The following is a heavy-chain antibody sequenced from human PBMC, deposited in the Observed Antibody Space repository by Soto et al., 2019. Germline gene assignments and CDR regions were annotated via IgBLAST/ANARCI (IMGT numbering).Heavy chain of an antibody. CDR2: ISGSGGST. D-gene: IGHD3-16*02. V-gene: IGHV3-23*01. Sequence: EVQLLESGGGLVQPGGSLRLSCAASGFTFSSYAMSWVRQAPGKGLEWVSAISGSGGSTYYADSVKGRFTISRDNSKNTLYLQMNSLRAEDTAVYYCAKANVGGVIVSLGSFDYWGQGTLVTVSS. CDR3: AKANVGGVIVSLGSFDY. CDR1: GFTFSSYA. J-gene: IGHJ4*02.